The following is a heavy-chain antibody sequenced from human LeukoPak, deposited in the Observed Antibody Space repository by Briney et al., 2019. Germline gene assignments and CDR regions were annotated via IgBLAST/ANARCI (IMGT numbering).Heavy chain of an antibody. CDR2: NSGSGGST. CDR1: GFTFSSYA. D-gene: IGHD2-2*02. V-gene: IGHV3-23*01. Sequence: GGSLRLSCAASGFTFSSYAMSWVRQAPGKGLEWVSANSGSGGSTYYADSVKGRFTISRDNSKNTLYLQMNSLRAEDTAVYYCAKDQYQLLYETWGQGTLVTVSS. J-gene: IGHJ5*02. CDR3: AKDQYQLLYET.